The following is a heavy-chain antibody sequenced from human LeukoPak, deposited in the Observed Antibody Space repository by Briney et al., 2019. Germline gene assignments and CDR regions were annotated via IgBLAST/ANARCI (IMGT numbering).Heavy chain of an antibody. D-gene: IGHD2-2*02. Sequence: SQTLSLTCTVSGGSISSGTYFWSWIRQPAGKGLEWIGRIYTSGSTDYNPSLKSRVTMSVDTSRNQFSLRLSSVTAADTAVYYCASEVPASIDYFQHWGQGTLVTVSS. CDR2: IYTSGST. CDR1: GGSISSGTYF. J-gene: IGHJ1*01. V-gene: IGHV4-61*02. CDR3: ASEVPASIDYFQH.